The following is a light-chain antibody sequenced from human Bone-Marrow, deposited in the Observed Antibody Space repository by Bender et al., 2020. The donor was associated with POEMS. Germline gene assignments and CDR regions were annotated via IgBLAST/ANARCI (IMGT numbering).Light chain of an antibody. CDR1: SSDVANYKY. CDR2: DVS. Sequence: QSALTQPASVSGSPGQSITISCTGGSSDVANYKYVSWYQQHPGKAPKLIIFDVSNRPSAVPNRFSGSKSGNTASLTISGLQAEDEADYYCSSYTTSSTLFGGGTKLTVL. CDR3: SSYTTSSTL. V-gene: IGLV2-14*03. J-gene: IGLJ2*01.